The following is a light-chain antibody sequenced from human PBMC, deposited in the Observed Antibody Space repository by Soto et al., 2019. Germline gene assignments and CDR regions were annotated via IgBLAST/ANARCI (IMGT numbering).Light chain of an antibody. Sequence: QSVLPQPASVSGSPGQSITISCTGTSSDVGGYNYVSWYQQHPGKAPKLMIYDVSNRPSGVSNRFSGSKSGNTASQTISGLQAEDEADYYCSSYTSSSTRVFGGGTKVTVL. V-gene: IGLV2-14*01. CDR2: DVS. CDR1: SSDVGGYNY. CDR3: SSYTSSSTRV. J-gene: IGLJ2*01.